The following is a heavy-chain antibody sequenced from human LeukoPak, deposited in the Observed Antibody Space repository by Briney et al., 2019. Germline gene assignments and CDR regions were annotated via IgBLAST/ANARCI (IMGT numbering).Heavy chain of an antibody. CDR2: SSGGST. Sequence: GGSLRLSCAASGFTFSSYAMSWVRQAPGKGLEWVSLSSGGSTYYADSVKGRFTISRDNAKNSLYLQMNSLRAEDTAVYYCAELGITMIGGVWGKGTTVTISS. CDR3: AELGITMIGGV. CDR1: GFTFSSYA. J-gene: IGHJ6*04. D-gene: IGHD3-10*02. V-gene: IGHV3-23*01.